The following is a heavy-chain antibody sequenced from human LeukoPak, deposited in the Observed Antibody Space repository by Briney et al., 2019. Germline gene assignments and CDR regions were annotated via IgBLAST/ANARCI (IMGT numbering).Heavy chain of an antibody. CDR3: ARSKGGYCSSTSCARFDY. CDR2: TYYSGST. V-gene: IGHV4-31*03. J-gene: IGHJ4*02. Sequence: SETLSLTCTVSGGSISSGGYYWTWIRQHPGKGLEWIGDTYYSGSTYYNPSLKSRVTISVDTSKNQFSLKLSSVTAADTAVYYCARSKGGYCSSTSCARFDYWGQGTLVTVSS. CDR1: GGSISSGGYY. D-gene: IGHD2-2*01.